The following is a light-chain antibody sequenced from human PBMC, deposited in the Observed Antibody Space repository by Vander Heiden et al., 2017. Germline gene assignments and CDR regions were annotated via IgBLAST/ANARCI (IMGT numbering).Light chain of an antibody. V-gene: IGKV4-1*01. CDR2: WAS. CDR3: QQYYSTPLT. Sequence: IVMTQSSYSLPVSLGERATIHCKSSQSVVYSSNNKNYLAWYQQKPGQPPKLLIYWASTRESGVPDRFSGSGSGTDFTLTISSLQAEDVAVYYCQQYYSTPLTFGGGTKVEIK. J-gene: IGKJ4*01. CDR1: QSVVYSSNNKNY.